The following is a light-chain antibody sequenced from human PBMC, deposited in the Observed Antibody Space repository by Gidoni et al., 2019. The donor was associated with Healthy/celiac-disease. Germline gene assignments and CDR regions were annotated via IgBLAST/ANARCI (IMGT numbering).Light chain of an antibody. Sequence: EIVLTQSPGTLSLSPGERATHSCRASQSVSSSYLAWYQQKPGQAPRLLIYGASSRATGIPDRFSGSGSGTDFTLTISRLEPEDFAVYYCQQYGRFFGGGTKVEIK. CDR3: QQYGRF. CDR2: GAS. J-gene: IGKJ4*01. CDR1: QSVSSSY. V-gene: IGKV3-20*01.